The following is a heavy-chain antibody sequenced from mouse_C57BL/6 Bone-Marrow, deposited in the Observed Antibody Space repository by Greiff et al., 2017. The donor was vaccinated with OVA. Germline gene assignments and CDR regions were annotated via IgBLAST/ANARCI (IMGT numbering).Heavy chain of an antibody. CDR1: GYTFTDYN. D-gene: IGHD1-1*01. J-gene: IGHJ1*03. V-gene: IGHV1-18*01. Sequence: VQLQQSGPELVKPGASVKIPCKASGYTFTDYNMDWVKQSHGKSLEWIGDINPNNGGTIYNQKFKGKATLTVDKSSSTAYMELRSLTSEDTAVYYCARSDYYGSSGYFDVWGTGTTVTVSS. CDR2: INPNNGGT. CDR3: ARSDYYGSSGYFDV.